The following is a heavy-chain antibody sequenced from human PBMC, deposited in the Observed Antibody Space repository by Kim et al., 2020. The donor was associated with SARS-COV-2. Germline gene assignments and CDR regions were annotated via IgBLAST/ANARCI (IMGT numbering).Heavy chain of an antibody. Sequence: SETLSLTCTVSGGSISSGGYYWSWIRQHPGKGLEWIGYIYYSGSTYYNPSLKSRVTISVDTSKNQFSLKLSSVTAADTAVYYCARVVDYYYYGMDVWGQGTTVTVSS. CDR2: IYYSGST. CDR1: GGSISSGGYY. V-gene: IGHV4-31*03. J-gene: IGHJ6*02. D-gene: IGHD2-21*01. CDR3: ARVVDYYYYGMDV.